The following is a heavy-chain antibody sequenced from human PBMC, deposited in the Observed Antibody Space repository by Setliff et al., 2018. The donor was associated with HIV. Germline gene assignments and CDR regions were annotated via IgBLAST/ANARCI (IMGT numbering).Heavy chain of an antibody. CDR1: GDTFNNYG. V-gene: IGHV1-3*03. Sequence: ASVKVSCKVSGDTFNNYGLNWVRQAPGQRPEWMGRISVGNGDSTYSRASQDRVSITKDTSAHTAYMELTRLRSEDTAVYYCVSPMFYDGTVVWGQGTLVTVSS. J-gene: IGHJ4*02. CDR2: ISVGNGDS. CDR3: VSPMFYDGTVV. D-gene: IGHD1-1*01.